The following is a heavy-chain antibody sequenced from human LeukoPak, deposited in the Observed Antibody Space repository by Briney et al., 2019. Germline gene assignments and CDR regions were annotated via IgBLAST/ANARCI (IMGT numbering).Heavy chain of an antibody. D-gene: IGHD5-18*01. V-gene: IGHV4-34*01. CDR3: ARGVKGDSYGYFDY. Sequence: SAPLSLPCAVYGGSFSGYYWSWIRPPPGKGLEWIGEINHSGSTNYNPSLKSRVTISVDTSKNQFSLKLSSVTAADTAVYYCARGVKGDSYGYFDYWGQGTLVTVSS. J-gene: IGHJ4*02. CDR2: INHSGST. CDR1: GGSFSGYY.